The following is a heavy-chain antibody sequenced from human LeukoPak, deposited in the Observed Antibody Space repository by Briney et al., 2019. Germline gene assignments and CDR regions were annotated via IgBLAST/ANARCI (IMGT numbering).Heavy chain of an antibody. J-gene: IGHJ4*02. CDR1: GYSISSGYY. V-gene: IGHV4-38-2*02. Sequence: SETLSLTCTVSGYSISSGYYWGWIRQPPGKGLEWIGSIYHSGSTYYNPSLKSRVTISADTSKNQFSLKLSSVTAADTAVYYCARTLYSGSYFHFDYWGQGTLVTVSS. D-gene: IGHD1-26*01. CDR2: IYHSGST. CDR3: ARTLYSGSYFHFDY.